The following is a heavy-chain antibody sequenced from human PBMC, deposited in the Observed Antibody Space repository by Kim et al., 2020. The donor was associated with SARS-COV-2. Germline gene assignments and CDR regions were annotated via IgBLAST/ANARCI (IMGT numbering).Heavy chain of an antibody. V-gene: IGHV3-21*01. D-gene: IGHD3-22*01. Sequence: GGSLRLSCAASGFTFSSYSMNWVRQAPGKGLEWVSSISSSSSYIYYADSVKGRFTISRDNAKNSLYLQMNSLRAEDTAVYYCARDTEHYYYDRNPPNWFDPWGEGTLVTVSS. J-gene: IGHJ5*02. CDR3: ARDTEHYYYDRNPPNWFDP. CDR2: ISSSSSYI. CDR1: GFTFSSYS.